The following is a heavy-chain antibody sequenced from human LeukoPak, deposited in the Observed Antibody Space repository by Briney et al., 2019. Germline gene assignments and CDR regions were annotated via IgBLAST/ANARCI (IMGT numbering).Heavy chain of an antibody. D-gene: IGHD2-2*01. Sequence: SETLSLTCTVSGGSISSYYWSWIRQPPGKGLEWIGYIYYSGSTNYNPSLKSRVTISVDTSKNQFSLKLSPVTAADTAVYYCARGPLYCSSTSCYVSYYYYYGMDVWGQGTTVTVSS. CDR3: ARGPLYCSSTSCYVSYYYYYGMDV. CDR2: IYYSGST. CDR1: GGSISSYY. V-gene: IGHV4-59*01. J-gene: IGHJ6*02.